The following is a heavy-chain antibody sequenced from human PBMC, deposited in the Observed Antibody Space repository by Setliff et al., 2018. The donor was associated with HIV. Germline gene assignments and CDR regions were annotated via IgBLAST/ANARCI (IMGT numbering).Heavy chain of an antibody. Sequence: SVKVSCKASEDTFNSYTIHWVRQTPGQGLEWMGRTIPVRSMSNFALKYQGRGSIFADKSTSTAYLGLNGLTSEDTAIYYCATSFGSGVAPFDNWGQGTLVTVSS. J-gene: IGHJ4*02. CDR2: TIPVRSMS. V-gene: IGHV1-69*02. CDR1: EDTFNSYT. CDR3: ATSFGSGVAPFDN. D-gene: IGHD3-10*01.